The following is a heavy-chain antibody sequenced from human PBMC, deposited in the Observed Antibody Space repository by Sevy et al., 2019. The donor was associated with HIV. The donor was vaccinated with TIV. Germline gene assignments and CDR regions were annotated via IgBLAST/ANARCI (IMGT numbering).Heavy chain of an antibody. J-gene: IGHJ4*02. Sequence: GGSLRLSCAASGFTFSSYWMHWVRQAPGKGLVWVSRINSDGSSTSYADSVNGRFTISRDNAKNTLYLQMNSLRAEDTAVYYCARAEPPYYYGSGSSDYWGQGTLVTVSS. CDR1: GFTFSSYW. CDR2: INSDGSST. V-gene: IGHV3-74*01. CDR3: ARAEPPYYYGSGSSDY. D-gene: IGHD3-10*01.